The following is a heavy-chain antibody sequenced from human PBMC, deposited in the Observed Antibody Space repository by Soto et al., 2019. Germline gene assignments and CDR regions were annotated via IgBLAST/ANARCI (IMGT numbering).Heavy chain of an antibody. Sequence: ASVKVSCKASGYTFTRYTMNWVRQAPGQRLEWMGWINPDNGNTKSTQKFQDRVIITRDTSASTAYMDLSSLRSEDTAVYYCARGIATGQLDPWGQGTLVTVYS. CDR2: INPDNGNT. CDR3: ARGIATGQLDP. D-gene: IGHD2-15*01. CDR1: GYTFTRYT. V-gene: IGHV1-3*01. J-gene: IGHJ5*02.